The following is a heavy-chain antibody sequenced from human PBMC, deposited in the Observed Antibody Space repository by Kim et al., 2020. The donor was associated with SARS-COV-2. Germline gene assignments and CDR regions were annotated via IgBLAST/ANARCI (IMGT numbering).Heavy chain of an antibody. CDR1: GFTFSSYG. Sequence: GGSLRLSCAASGFTFSSYGMHWVRQAPGKGLEWVAVISYDGSNKYYADSVKGRFTISRDNSKNTLYLQMNSLRAEDTAVYYCAKELNYDFWSGLEKNVFDYWGQGTLVTVSS. V-gene: IGHV3-30*18. J-gene: IGHJ4*02. D-gene: IGHD3-3*01. CDR3: AKELNYDFWSGLEKNVFDY. CDR2: ISYDGSNK.